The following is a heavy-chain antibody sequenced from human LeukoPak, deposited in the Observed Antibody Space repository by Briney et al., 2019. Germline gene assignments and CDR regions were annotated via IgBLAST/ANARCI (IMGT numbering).Heavy chain of an antibody. Sequence: PSETLSPTCTVSGGSISSSSFFWAWTRQPPGKGLEWIGTVSYSGTTYYSPSLKSRVTISVDTSKNQFSLRLTSVTAADTALYYCAKLTCSSTFCPLDYWGQGTLVTVSS. CDR3: AKLTCSSTFCPLDY. V-gene: IGHV4-39*01. D-gene: IGHD2-2*01. CDR1: GGSISSSSFF. CDR2: VSYSGTT. J-gene: IGHJ4*02.